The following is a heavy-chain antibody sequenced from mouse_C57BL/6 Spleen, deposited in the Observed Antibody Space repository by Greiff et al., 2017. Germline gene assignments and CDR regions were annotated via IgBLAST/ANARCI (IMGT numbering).Heavy chain of an antibody. Sequence: EVKLEESGPELVKPGASVKISCKASGYSFTGYYMNWVKQSPEKSLEWIGEINPSTGGTTYNQKFKAKATLTVDKSSSTAYMQLKSLTSEDSAVYYCARMSDYVPYYAMDYWGQGTSVTVSS. J-gene: IGHJ4*01. CDR2: INPSTGGT. CDR1: GYSFTGYY. V-gene: IGHV1-42*01. D-gene: IGHD2-4*01. CDR3: ARMSDYVPYYAMDY.